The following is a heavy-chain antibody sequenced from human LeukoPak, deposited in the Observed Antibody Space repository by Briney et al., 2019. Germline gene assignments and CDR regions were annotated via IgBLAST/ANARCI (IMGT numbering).Heavy chain of an antibody. CDR2: IIPIFGTA. D-gene: IGHD3-22*01. J-gene: IGHJ3*02. Sequence: SVKVSCKASGGTFSNYAINWVRQAPGQGLEWMGGIIPIFGTANYAQKFQGRVTITADKSTSTVYMELNSLKSEDTAVYYCARRFYDSSGYYYDAFDIWGQGTMVTVSS. CDR1: GGTFSNYA. CDR3: ARRFYDSSGYYYDAFDI. V-gene: IGHV1-69*06.